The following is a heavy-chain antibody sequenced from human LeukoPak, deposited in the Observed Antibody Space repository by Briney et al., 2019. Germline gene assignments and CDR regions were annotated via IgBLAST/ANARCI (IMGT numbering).Heavy chain of an antibody. CDR1: GYTFTSYD. CDR2: ISAYNGNT. V-gene: IGHV1-18*01. Sequence: GASVKVSCKASGYTFTSYDINWVRQATGQGLEWMGWISAYNGNTNYAQKLQGRVTMTTDTSTSTAYMELRSLRSDDTAVYYCARVNGRRGYSYGNDYWGQGTLVTVSS. CDR3: ARVNGRRGYSYGNDY. D-gene: IGHD5-18*01. J-gene: IGHJ4*02.